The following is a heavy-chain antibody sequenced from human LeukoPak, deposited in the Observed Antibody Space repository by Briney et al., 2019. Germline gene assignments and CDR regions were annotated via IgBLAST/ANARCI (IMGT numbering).Heavy chain of an antibody. D-gene: IGHD6-13*01. CDR2: IYYSGST. J-gene: IGHJ5*02. V-gene: IGHV4-30-4*01. CDR1: GGSISSGDYY. CDR3: ARAGGIAGSPYTWFDP. Sequence: SETLSLTCTVSGGSISSGDYYWSWIRQPPGKGLEWIGYIYYSGSTYYNPSLKSRVTISVDTSKNQFSLKLSSVTAADTAVYYCARAGGIAGSPYTWFDPWGQGTLVTVSS.